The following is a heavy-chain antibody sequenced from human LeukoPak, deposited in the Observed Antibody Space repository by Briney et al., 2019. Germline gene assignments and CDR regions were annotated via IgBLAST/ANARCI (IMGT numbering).Heavy chain of an antibody. J-gene: IGHJ4*02. CDR2: IYYSGST. D-gene: IGHD6-19*01. Sequence: SETLSPTCNVSGGPISSYYWSWIRQPPGKGLEWFGYIYYSGSTNYNPSLKSRVTISVDTSKNQFYLKLSSVTAADTAVYYCARVHLSSGWYGGSGYYFDYWGQGTLVTVSS. CDR1: GGPISSYY. V-gene: IGHV4-59*01. CDR3: ARVHLSSGWYGGSGYYFDY.